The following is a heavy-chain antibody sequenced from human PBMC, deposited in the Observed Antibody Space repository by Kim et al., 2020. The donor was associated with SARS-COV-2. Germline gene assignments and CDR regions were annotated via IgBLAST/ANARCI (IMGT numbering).Heavy chain of an antibody. D-gene: IGHD6-19*01. CDR1: GYDFYNYW. CDR2: IRPGDSSA. CDR3: ARLRSGWSTGWLDP. V-gene: IGHV5-51*01. Sequence: GESLKISCQASGYDFYNYWIGWVRQMPGEGLEWMGIIRPGDSSATYSPSFQGQVTISADTSITTAYLHWSSLKASDTAIYYCARLRSGWSTGWLDPWGQGTLVSVSS. J-gene: IGHJ5*01.